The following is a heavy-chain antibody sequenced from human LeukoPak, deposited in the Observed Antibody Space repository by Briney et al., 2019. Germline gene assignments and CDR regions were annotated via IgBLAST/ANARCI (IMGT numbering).Heavy chain of an antibody. CDR2: ITGGGVST. V-gene: IGHV3-23*01. CDR3: ATSRRGFEY. D-gene: IGHD6-13*01. Sequence: GGSLRLACAAYGFTFSSYAMSWVRQAPGKGLEWVSAITGGGVSTYYADSVKGRFTISRDNSKNTLYVQVNSLRAEDTAVYYCATSRRGFEYWGQGTLVTVSS. CDR1: GFTFSSYA. J-gene: IGHJ4*02.